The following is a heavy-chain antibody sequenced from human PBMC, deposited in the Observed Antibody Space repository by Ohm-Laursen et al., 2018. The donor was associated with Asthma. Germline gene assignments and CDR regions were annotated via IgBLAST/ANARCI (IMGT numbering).Heavy chain of an antibody. J-gene: IGHJ5*02. D-gene: IGHD3-9*01. Sequence: SQTLSLTCAVYGDSVRTYYWAWIRQSPGKGLEWIGQINLGGSTKYNPTLKSRVAVSVDPSKNHFSLWLTSVTSADTAVYYCARGSRIVTGYYGSAALNWFDPWGQGTLVTVSS. CDR2: INLGGST. V-gene: IGHV4-34*01. CDR1: GDSVRTYY. CDR3: ARGSRIVTGYYGSAALNWFDP.